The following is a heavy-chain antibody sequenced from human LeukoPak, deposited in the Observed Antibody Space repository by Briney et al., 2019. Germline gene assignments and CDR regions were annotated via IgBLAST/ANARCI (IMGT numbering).Heavy chain of an antibody. CDR3: ARGSGGSWSYTKWFGP. V-gene: IGHV4-39*01. CDR1: GGSLSSNSVS. CDR2: LYYSGTT. J-gene: IGHJ5*02. D-gene: IGHD3-10*01. Sequence: SETLSLTCAISGGSLSSNSVSWGWIRQSPGKGLEWMGSLYYSGTTYYNPSLNSRVTISVDTSNNQFSLKLSSVTVADTALYYCARGSGGSWSYTKWFGPWGQGTLVTVSS.